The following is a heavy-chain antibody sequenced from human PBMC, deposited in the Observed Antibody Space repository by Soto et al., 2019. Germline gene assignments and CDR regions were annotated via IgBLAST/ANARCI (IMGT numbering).Heavy chain of an antibody. CDR3: ARVRWELLAWSEESFDP. D-gene: IGHD1-26*01. Sequence: ASVKVSCKASGYTFSAYYMHWVRQAPGQGLEWMGWIDPNSGGTNYAQKFQGRVTMTRDTSISTAYMELSRLRSDDTAVYYCARVRWELLAWSEESFDPCGQVTLVTVSS. CDR1: GYTFSAYY. J-gene: IGHJ5*02. CDR2: IDPNSGGT. V-gene: IGHV1-2*02.